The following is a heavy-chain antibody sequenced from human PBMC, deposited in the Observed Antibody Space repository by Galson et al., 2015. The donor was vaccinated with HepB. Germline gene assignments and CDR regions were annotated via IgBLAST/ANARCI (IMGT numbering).Heavy chain of an antibody. V-gene: IGHV2-5*02. J-gene: IGHJ4*02. D-gene: IGHD3-3*01. CDR1: GFSLSTSGVG. CDR3: ARSPPDFWSGSPYFDY. CDR2: IYWDDDK. Sequence: PALVKPTQTLTLTCTFSGFSLSTSGVGVGWIRQPPGKALEWLALIYWDDDKRYSPSLKSRLTITKDTSKNQVVLTMTNMDPVDTATYYCARSPPDFWSGSPYFDYWGQGTLVTVSS.